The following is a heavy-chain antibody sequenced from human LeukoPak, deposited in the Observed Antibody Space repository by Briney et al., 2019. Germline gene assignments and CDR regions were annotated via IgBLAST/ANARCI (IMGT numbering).Heavy chain of an antibody. Sequence: GGSLRLSCAASGFTFSSYAIHWVRQAPGKGLEWVAVISYDGNNKYADSVKGRFTISRDNSKNTLYLQMNRLRAEDTAVYYCARAPGSSSSWSYFDFWGQGTLVTVSS. CDR3: ARAPGSSSSWSYFDF. CDR1: GFTFSSYA. D-gene: IGHD6-13*01. V-gene: IGHV3-30-3*01. J-gene: IGHJ4*02. CDR2: ISYDGNNK.